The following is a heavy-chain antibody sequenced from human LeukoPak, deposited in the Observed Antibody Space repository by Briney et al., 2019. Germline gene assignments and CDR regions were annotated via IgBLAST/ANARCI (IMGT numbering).Heavy chain of an antibody. J-gene: IGHJ4*02. CDR1: GFTFSSYG. CDR3: AKDPNHPVTRYYFDY. V-gene: IGHV3-30*18. Sequence: PGGSLRLSCAASGFTFSSYGMHWVRQAPGKGLEWVAVISYDGSNKYYADSVKGRFTISRDNSKNTLYLQMNNLRAEDTAVYYCAKDPNHPVTRYYFDYWGQGTLVTVSS. D-gene: IGHD4-17*01. CDR2: ISYDGSNK.